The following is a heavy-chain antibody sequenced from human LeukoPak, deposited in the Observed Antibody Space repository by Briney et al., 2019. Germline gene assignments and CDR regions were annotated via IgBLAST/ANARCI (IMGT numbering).Heavy chain of an antibody. Sequence: SETLSLTCTVSGGSITNTNYHWGWICQSPGKGLEWIGSIYYSGSTKYNPSLKSRVTILVDTSKNQFSLKLSSVTAADTAVYYCARDVYGGNSGYDYWGQGTLVTVSS. J-gene: IGHJ4*02. CDR3: ARDVYGGNSGYDY. D-gene: IGHD4-23*01. CDR1: GGSITNTNYH. CDR2: IYYSGST. V-gene: IGHV4-39*07.